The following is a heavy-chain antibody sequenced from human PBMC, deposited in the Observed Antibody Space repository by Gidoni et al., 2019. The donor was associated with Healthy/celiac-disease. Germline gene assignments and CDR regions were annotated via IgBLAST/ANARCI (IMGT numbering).Heavy chain of an antibody. CDR2: INHSGST. J-gene: IGHJ4*02. CDR1: GGSFSGYY. V-gene: IGHV4-34*01. D-gene: IGHD6-13*01. Sequence: QVQLQQWGAGLLKPSETLSLTCAVYGGSFSGYYWSWIRQPPGKGLEWIGEINHSGSTNYNPSLKSRVTISVDTSKNQFSLKRSSVTAADTAVYYCARVQYSSSWYRGWYYFDYWGQGTLVTVSS. CDR3: ARVQYSSSWYRGWYYFDY.